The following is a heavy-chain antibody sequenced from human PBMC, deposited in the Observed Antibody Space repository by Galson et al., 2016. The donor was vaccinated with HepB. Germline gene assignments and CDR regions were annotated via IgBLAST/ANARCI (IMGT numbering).Heavy chain of an antibody. CDR2: ISADNGNT. Sequence: SVKVSCKASGYSFTNFGISWVRQAPGQGLEWMGWISADNGNTNYAQKFQGRVTMTTDTSTTTAYVEVRSLRSDDTAVYFCARDRGVVPDAFDVWGQGTKVTVSS. CDR3: ARDRGVVPDAFDV. V-gene: IGHV1-18*01. D-gene: IGHD2-21*01. J-gene: IGHJ3*01. CDR1: GYSFTNFG.